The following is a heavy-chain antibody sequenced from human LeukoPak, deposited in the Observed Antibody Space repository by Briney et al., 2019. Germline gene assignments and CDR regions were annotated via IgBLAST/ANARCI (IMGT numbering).Heavy chain of an antibody. CDR1: GFTFSNYW. CDR3: ARLRWWCFYYFDS. V-gene: IGHV3-74*01. CDR2: INYSGSSS. D-gene: IGHD2-21*01. J-gene: IGHJ4*02. Sequence: GGSLSLSCAASGFTFSNYWMHWVRQAPGKGLVWISRINYSGSSSNYPSPEKGGSTIVRNNAKNTLHLQMTGPRAEATAVYYWARLRWWCFYYFDSWGQGTLVTVSS.